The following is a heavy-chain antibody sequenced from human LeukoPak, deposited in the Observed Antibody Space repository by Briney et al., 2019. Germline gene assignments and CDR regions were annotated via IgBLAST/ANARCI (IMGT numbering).Heavy chain of an antibody. CDR3: AKVGYYYDSSGYANEGYYYYYYMDV. J-gene: IGHJ6*03. D-gene: IGHD3-22*01. CDR1: GFTFSSYE. V-gene: IGHV3-48*03. Sequence: GSLRLSCAASGFTFSSYEMNWVRQAPGKGLEWVSYISSSGSTIYYADSVKGRFTISRDNAKNSLYLQMNSLRAEDTAVYYCAKVGYYYDSSGYANEGYYYYYYMDVWGKGTTVTVSS. CDR2: ISSSGSTI.